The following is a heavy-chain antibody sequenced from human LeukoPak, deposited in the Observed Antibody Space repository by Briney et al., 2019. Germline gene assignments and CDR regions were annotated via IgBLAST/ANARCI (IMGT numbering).Heavy chain of an antibody. Sequence: GGSLRLSCAGSGFPFSTYSMNWVRQAPGKGLEWVSSIGSSSSHIYYAGSVKGRFTTSRDNAKNSLYLQMNSLGAEDTAVYFCARGEGYCSSPKYREIGNWFDPWGPGTLVTVSS. J-gene: IGHJ5*02. CDR2: IGSSSSHI. D-gene: IGHD2-2*01. CDR3: ARGEGYCSSPKYREIGNWFDP. CDR1: GFPFSTYS. V-gene: IGHV3-21*01.